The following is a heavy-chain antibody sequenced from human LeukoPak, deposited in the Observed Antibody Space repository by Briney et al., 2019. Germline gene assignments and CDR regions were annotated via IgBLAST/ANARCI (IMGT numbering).Heavy chain of an antibody. CDR3: ARGYCSSTSCYPYYYYGMDV. Sequence: ASVKVSCKASGYTFTGYYMHWVRQAPGQGLEWMGWINPNSGGTNYAQKFQGWVTMTRDTSVSTAYMELSSLRSEDTAVYYCARGYCSSTSCYPYYYYGMDVWGKGTTVTVSS. CDR1: GYTFTGYY. CDR2: INPNSGGT. D-gene: IGHD2-2*01. V-gene: IGHV1-2*04. J-gene: IGHJ6*04.